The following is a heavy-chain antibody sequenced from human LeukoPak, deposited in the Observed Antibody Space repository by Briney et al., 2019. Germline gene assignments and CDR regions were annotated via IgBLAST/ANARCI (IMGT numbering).Heavy chain of an antibody. V-gene: IGHV1-18*01. D-gene: IGHD3-16*01. CDR1: GYTFTSYG. CDR3: ARDTFGATSPEYFQH. CDR2: ISAYNGNT. Sequence: GASVKVSCKASGYTFTSYGISWVRQAPGQGLEWMGWISAYNGNTNYAQKLQGRVTMTTDTSTSTAYMELRSLRSDDTAVYYCARDTFGATSPEYFQHWGQGTLVTVSS. J-gene: IGHJ1*01.